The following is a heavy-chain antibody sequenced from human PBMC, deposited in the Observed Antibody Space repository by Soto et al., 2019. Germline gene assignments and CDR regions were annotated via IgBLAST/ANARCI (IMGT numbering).Heavy chain of an antibody. D-gene: IGHD6-19*01. Sequence: QVQLVQSGAEVKKPGASVKVSCKASGYTFTSYDINWVRQATGQGLEWMGWMNPNSGNTGYAQKFQGRVTMTRNTSISTADMELSSLRSEDTAVYYCARDHSSGWYGPYYYYGMDVWGQGTTVTVS. CDR3: ARDHSSGWYGPYYYYGMDV. CDR2: MNPNSGNT. V-gene: IGHV1-8*01. J-gene: IGHJ6*02. CDR1: GYTFTSYD.